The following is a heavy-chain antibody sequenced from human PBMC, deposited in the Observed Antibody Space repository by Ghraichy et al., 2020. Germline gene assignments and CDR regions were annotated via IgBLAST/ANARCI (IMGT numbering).Heavy chain of an antibody. J-gene: IGHJ4*02. CDR3: ARGGISSSPGLAY. CDR2: ISPNNGDT. CDR1: GYTFSNFG. D-gene: IGHD6-6*01. Sequence: ASVKVSCKTSGYTFSNFGISWVRQAPGQGLEWMGWISPNNGDTNYAQKLQGRVTMTTDTSTGTVYMDLRSLTSDDTAFYYCARGGISSSPGLAYWGQGTLVTVSS. V-gene: IGHV1-18*01.